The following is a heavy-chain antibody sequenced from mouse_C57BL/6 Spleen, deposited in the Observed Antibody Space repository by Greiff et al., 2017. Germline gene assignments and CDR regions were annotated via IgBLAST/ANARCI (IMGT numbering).Heavy chain of an antibody. V-gene: IGHV1-80*01. D-gene: IGHD2-5*01. CDR1: GYAFSSYW. Sequence: QVQLKQSGAELVKPGASVKISCKASGYAFSSYWMNWVKQRPGKGLEWIGQIYPGDGDTNYNGKFKGKATLTADKSSSTAYMQLSSLTSEDSAVYFCARDDYSNYPFAYWGQGTLVTVSA. J-gene: IGHJ3*01. CDR2: IYPGDGDT. CDR3: ARDDYSNYPFAY.